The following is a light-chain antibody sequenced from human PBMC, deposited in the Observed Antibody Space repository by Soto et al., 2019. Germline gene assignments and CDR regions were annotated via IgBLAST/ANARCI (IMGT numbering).Light chain of an antibody. Sequence: QSVLTQPASVSGSPGQSITISCTGTSSDVGTYNLVSWYQHHPAKATQLMIFEVSKRPSGVSNRFSGSKSGKTASLTISGLQAEDEADYYCCSYAGSSFYVFGTGTKVTVL. CDR1: SSDVGTYNL. CDR3: CSYAGSSFYV. CDR2: EVS. V-gene: IGLV2-23*02. J-gene: IGLJ1*01.